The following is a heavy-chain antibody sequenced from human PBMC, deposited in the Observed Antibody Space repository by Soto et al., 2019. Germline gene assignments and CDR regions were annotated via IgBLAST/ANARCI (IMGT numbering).Heavy chain of an antibody. J-gene: IGHJ6*02. V-gene: IGHV3-48*03. Sequence: PGGSLRLSCAASGFTFSSYEMNWVRQAPGKGLEWVSYISSSSSTIYYADSVKGRFTISRDNAKNSLYLQMNSLRAEDTAVYYCARELRGYSYGYYYYYGMDVWGQGTTVTVSS. CDR2: ISSSSSTI. CDR1: GFTFSSYE. D-gene: IGHD5-18*01. CDR3: ARELRGYSYGYYYYYGMDV.